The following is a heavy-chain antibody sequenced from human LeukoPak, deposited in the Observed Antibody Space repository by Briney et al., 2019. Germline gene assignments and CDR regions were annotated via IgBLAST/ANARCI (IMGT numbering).Heavy chain of an antibody. V-gene: IGHV3-30*02. CDR2: IRYDGSKS. CDR1: GFTFNSYG. Sequence: GGSLRLSCAASGFTFNSYGMHWVRQAPGKGLEWVALIRYDGSKSYFADSVKGRFALSRDNSKNTLYLQMSSLRPEDTAVYFCAKDGGCGSYFAFDIWGQGTMVTVSS. J-gene: IGHJ3*02. CDR3: AKDGGCGSYFAFDI. D-gene: IGHD1-26*01.